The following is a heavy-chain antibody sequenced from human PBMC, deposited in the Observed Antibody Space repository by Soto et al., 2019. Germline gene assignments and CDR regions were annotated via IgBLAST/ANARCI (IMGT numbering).Heavy chain of an antibody. CDR1: GGSISSGSYY. J-gene: IGHJ1*01. Sequence: QVQLQESGPGLVKPSETLSLTCSVSGGSISSGSYYWTWIRQPPGKGLEWIGYIYSSGGTSYNPSLKSRFTISLDTCKTQFSLKLSSVTAADTAVYYCARDGDGYDHWGQGTLVTVSS. V-gene: IGHV4-61*01. D-gene: IGHD5-12*01. CDR3: ARDGDGYDH. CDR2: IYSSGGT.